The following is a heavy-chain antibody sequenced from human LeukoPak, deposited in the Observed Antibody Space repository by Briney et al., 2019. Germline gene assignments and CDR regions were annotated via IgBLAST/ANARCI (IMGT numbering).Heavy chain of an antibody. CDR3: ARGPRSSGWYIVPFDY. Sequence: SETLSLTCAVYGGSFSGYYWSWIRQPPGKGLEWIGEINHSGSTNYNPSLKSRVTISVDTSKNQFSLKLSSVTAADTAVYYCARGPRSSGWYIVPFDYWGQGTLVTVSS. CDR2: INHSGST. CDR1: GGSFSGYY. D-gene: IGHD6-19*01. J-gene: IGHJ4*02. V-gene: IGHV4-34*01.